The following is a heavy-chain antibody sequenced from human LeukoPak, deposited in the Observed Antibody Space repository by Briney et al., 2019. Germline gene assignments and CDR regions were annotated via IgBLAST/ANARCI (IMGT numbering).Heavy chain of an antibody. V-gene: IGHV4-4*07. CDR1: GGSISGYY. CDR2: IYTDGST. J-gene: IGHJ5*02. D-gene: IGHD1/OR15-1a*01. Sequence: YPSETLSLTCSVSGGSISGYYWTWIRQPAGKGLEWIGHIYTDGSTNYNPSLNSRVTMSVDTSKNQFSLKLSSVTAADTGMYYCAKVYSWNSVVDPWGQGTLVTVSS. CDR3: AKVYSWNSVVDP.